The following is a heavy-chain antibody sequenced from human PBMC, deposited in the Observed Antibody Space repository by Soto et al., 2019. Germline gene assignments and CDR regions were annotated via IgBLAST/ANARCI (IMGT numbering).Heavy chain of an antibody. J-gene: IGHJ5*02. CDR3: TRDLMDVVPPADDLFDP. D-gene: IGHD2-2*01. V-gene: IGHV3-53*01. CDR1: RFTVGSSY. CDR2: IYTGDTP. Sequence: GGSLRLSCAASRFTVGSSYVSWVRQAPGKGLEWVSVIYTGDTPYYADSVKGRFTISRDNSKNTLYLQMNSLRVEDTAVYYCTRDLMDVVPPADDLFDPWGQGILVTVYS.